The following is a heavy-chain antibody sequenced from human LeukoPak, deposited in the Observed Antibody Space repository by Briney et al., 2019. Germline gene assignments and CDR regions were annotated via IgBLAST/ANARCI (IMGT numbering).Heavy chain of an antibody. V-gene: IGHV3-23*01. CDR1: GFTSSSYA. CDR3: AGCGGDCSASDY. Sequence: PGGSPRLSCAASGFTSSSYAMNSVREARGKGLGWGPSISGSSSDIYYADSVKGRFTISRDNSKNTLYLQMNSLRAEDTAVYYCAGCGGDCSASDYWGQGTLVTVSS. D-gene: IGHD2-21*02. CDR2: ISGSSSDI. J-gene: IGHJ4*02.